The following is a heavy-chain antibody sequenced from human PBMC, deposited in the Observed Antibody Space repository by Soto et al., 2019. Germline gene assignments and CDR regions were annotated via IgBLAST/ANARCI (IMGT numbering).Heavy chain of an antibody. D-gene: IGHD3-22*01. V-gene: IGHV4-30-4*01. Sequence: PSETLSLTCTVSGGSISSGDYYWSWIRQPPGKGLEWIGYIYYSGSTYYNPSLESRVTISVDTSKNQFSLKLSSVTAADTAVYYCARDSPYYYDSSGSWDYGMDVWGQGTTVTVSS. J-gene: IGHJ6*02. CDR1: GGSISSGDYY. CDR2: IYYSGST. CDR3: ARDSPYYYDSSGSWDYGMDV.